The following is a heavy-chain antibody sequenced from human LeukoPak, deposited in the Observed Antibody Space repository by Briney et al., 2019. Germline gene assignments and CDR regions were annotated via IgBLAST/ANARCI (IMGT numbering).Heavy chain of an antibody. D-gene: IGHD4-23*01. J-gene: IGHJ6*02. Sequence: SVKVSCKASGGTFSSYAIGWVRQAPGQGLEWRGGIIPIFGTANYAQKFQGRVTITADESTSTAYMELSSLRSEDTAVYYCANYGGNSYYYYYGMDVWGQGTTVTVSS. CDR1: GGTFSSYA. CDR3: ANYGGNSYYYYYGMDV. V-gene: IGHV1-69*01. CDR2: IIPIFGTA.